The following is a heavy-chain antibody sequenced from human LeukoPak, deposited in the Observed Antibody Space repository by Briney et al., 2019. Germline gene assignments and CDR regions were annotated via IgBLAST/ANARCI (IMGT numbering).Heavy chain of an antibody. V-gene: IGHV3-48*01. J-gene: IGHJ3*02. D-gene: IGHD2-2*01. Sequence: GGSLRLSCVASGFTFSDFSLNWVREAPGKGLEWISYIGSAIYYADSVKGRFTISRDNAKNSLYLQMNSLRAEDTAVYYCARDHAYAFDIWGQGTLVTVSS. CDR2: IGSAI. CDR3: ARDHAYAFDI. CDR1: GFTFSDFS.